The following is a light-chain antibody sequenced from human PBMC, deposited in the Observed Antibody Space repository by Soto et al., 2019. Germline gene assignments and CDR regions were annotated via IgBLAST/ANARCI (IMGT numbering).Light chain of an antibody. J-gene: IGKJ3*01. CDR2: KAS. Sequence: DIQMTQSPSTLSASVGDRITITCRASQSISNWLDWYQQKPGKAPKLLIYKASSLESGVPSRFSGSGSGTEFTLTISSLQPDEFETYYCQQYNTYFGPGTKVDI. V-gene: IGKV1-5*03. CDR1: QSISNW. CDR3: QQYNTY.